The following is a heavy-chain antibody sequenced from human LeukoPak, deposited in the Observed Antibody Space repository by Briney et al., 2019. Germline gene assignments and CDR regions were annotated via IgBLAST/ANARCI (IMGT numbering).Heavy chain of an antibody. V-gene: IGHV1-3*04. CDR2: IHTGNGFT. Sequence: GASVKVSCKASGYSFTNYAFHWVHQAPGQSLEWMGWIHTGNGFTRYSQKFQGRVTITRDTSASTAYMELSSLRSEDTAVYYCARSEYDLQGSSARWPDYWGQGTLVTVSS. CDR3: ARSEYDLQGSSARWPDY. D-gene: IGHD2/OR15-2a*01. J-gene: IGHJ4*02. CDR1: GYSFTNYA.